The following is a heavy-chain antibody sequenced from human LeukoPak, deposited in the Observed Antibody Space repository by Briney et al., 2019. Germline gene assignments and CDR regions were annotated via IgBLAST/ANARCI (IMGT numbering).Heavy chain of an antibody. CDR2: IYTSGST. V-gene: IGHV4-61*02. CDR3: AGTYGDYDY. J-gene: IGHJ4*02. CDR1: GGSISSGSYY. Sequence: SQTLSLTCTVSGGSISSGSYYWSWIRQPAGKGLEWIGRIYTSGSTNYNPSLKSRVTMSVDTSKNQFSLKLSSVTAADTAVYYCAGTYGDYDYWGQGTLVTVSS. D-gene: IGHD4-17*01.